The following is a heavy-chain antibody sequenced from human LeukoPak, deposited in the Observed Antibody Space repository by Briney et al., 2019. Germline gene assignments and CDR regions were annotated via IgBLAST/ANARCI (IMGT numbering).Heavy chain of an antibody. CDR1: GYTFTGYY. CDR2: INPNSGGT. Sequence: ASVKVSCKASGYTFTGYYMHWVRQAPPEGLEWMGWINPNSGGTNYAQKFQGRVTMTRDTSISTAYMELSRLRSDDTAVYYCARALGTAMVSGIGDYWGQGTLVTVSS. CDR3: ARALGTAMVSGIGDY. J-gene: IGHJ4*02. V-gene: IGHV1-2*02. D-gene: IGHD5-18*01.